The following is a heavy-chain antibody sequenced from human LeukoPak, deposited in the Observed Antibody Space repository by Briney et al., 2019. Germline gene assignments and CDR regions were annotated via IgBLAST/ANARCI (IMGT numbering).Heavy chain of an antibody. D-gene: IGHD1-26*01. J-gene: IGHJ3*02. CDR2: ISSSSSYI. CDR1: GFTFSSYS. V-gene: IGHV3-21*01. Sequence: GGSLRLSCAASGFTFSSYSMNWVRQAPGKGLEWVSSISSSSSYIYYADSVKGRFTISRDNAKNSLYLQMNSLRAEDTAVYYCAREGAAVLTKDAFDIWGQGTMVTVSS. CDR3: AREGAAVLTKDAFDI.